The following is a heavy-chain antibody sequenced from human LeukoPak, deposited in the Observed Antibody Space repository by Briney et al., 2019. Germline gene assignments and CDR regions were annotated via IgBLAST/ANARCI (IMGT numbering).Heavy chain of an antibody. CDR1: GYTFTIYD. Sequence: ASVKVSFKASGYTFTIYDFNWVRQAPGQGLEWLGWMNPNSGDTGYAQRFQGRVSMTRDTSITTAYMELSSLRSDDTAIYYCARNTPNYGDFDFWGQGTLVTVSS. J-gene: IGHJ4*02. CDR3: ARNTPNYGDFDF. D-gene: IGHD4-17*01. CDR2: MNPNSGDT. V-gene: IGHV1-8*01.